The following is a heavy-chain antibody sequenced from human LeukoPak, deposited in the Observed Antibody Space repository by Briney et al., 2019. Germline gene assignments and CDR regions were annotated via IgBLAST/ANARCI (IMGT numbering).Heavy chain of an antibody. V-gene: IGHV3-23*01. CDR2: ISGSGGST. CDR3: AKDSSGSYFL. D-gene: IGHD1-26*01. Sequence: GGSLRLSCAASGFTFSSYGMSWVRQAPGKGLEWVSAISGSGGSTYYADSVKGRFTISRDNSKNTMYLQMNSLRAEDTAVYYCAKDSSGSYFLWGQGTLVTVSS. J-gene: IGHJ4*02. CDR1: GFTFSSYG.